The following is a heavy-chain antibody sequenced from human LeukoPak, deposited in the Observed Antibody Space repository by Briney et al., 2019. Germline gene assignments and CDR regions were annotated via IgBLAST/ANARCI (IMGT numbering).Heavy chain of an antibody. J-gene: IGHJ5*02. V-gene: IGHV3-23*01. CDR2: ISGSGGST. Sequence: PGGSLRLSCAASGVTFSSYAMGWVRQFPGKGLEWVSAISGSGGSTYYADSVKGRFTNSRDNSKNTLYLQMNSLRAEDTAVYYCARDYSGSYIDPWGQGTLVTVSS. CDR1: GVTFSSYA. D-gene: IGHD1-26*01. CDR3: ARDYSGSYIDP.